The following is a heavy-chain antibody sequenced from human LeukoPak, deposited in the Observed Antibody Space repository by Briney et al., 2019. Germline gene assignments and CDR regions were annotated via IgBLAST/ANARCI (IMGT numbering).Heavy chain of an antibody. CDR2: IWYDGSNK. Sequence: GGSLRLSCAASGFTFSSYGMHWVRQAPGKGLEWVAVIWYDGSNKYYADSVKGRFTISRDNSKNTLYLQKNSLRAEDTAVYYCAKDRCSSTSCYDFDYWGQGTLVTVSS. CDR3: AKDRCSSTSCYDFDY. V-gene: IGHV3-33*06. J-gene: IGHJ4*02. D-gene: IGHD2-2*01. CDR1: GFTFSSYG.